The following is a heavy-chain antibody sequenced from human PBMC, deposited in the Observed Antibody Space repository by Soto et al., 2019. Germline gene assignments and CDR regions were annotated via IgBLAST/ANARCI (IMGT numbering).Heavy chain of an antibody. CDR3: AGGQGSLIPYDFES. V-gene: IGHV1-18*04. CDR1: EHTFTNYG. Sequence: QVPLVQSGAEVKKPGASVRVSCKASEHTFTNYGINWVRLAPGQGLEWMGWINTDSGNTIYAQKFQDRLTVTTDTSSNTASTELRSLTSDDSGVFYCAGGQGSLIPYDFESWGQGTLVTVSS. CDR2: INTDSGNT. D-gene: IGHD2-2*01. J-gene: IGHJ4*02.